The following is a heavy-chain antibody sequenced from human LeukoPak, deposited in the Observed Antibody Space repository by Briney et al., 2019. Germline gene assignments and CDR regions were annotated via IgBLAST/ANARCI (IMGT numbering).Heavy chain of an antibody. J-gene: IGHJ4*02. D-gene: IGHD1-26*01. CDR1: GFTFSSYA. V-gene: IGHV3-23*01. Sequence: GGSLRLSCVVSGFTFSSYAMSWVRQAPGKGLEWVSGISGSGGSTYYADSVKGRFTISRDNTKNTLYLQMNSLRAEDTAVYYCAKDTLRSYSPPLPIDYWGQGTLVTVSS. CDR3: AKDTLRSYSPPLPIDY. CDR2: ISGSGGST.